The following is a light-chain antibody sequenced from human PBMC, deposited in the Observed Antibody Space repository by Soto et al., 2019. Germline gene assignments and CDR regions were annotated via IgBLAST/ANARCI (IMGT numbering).Light chain of an antibody. Sequence: DIQMTQSTSSLSASVEDRVIITCRASQSISNHLNWYQQKPGKAPKLLIFAASSLQSGVPSRFSGSRSGPDFTLTISSLQPEDFATYYCQQSYSSPPTFCQGSKVDIK. V-gene: IGKV1-39*01. CDR2: AAS. J-gene: IGKJ1*01. CDR3: QQSYSSPPT. CDR1: QSISNH.